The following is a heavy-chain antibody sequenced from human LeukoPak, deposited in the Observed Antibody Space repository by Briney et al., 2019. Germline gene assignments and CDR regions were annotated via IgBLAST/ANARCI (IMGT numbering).Heavy chain of an antibody. D-gene: IGHD5-18*01. J-gene: IGHJ3*02. CDR1: GGSISSYY. CDR3: ARVHRGYSYDNAFDI. Sequence: ETLSLTCTVSGGSISSYYWSWVRQAPGKGLEWVSYISSSSSTIYYADSVKGRFTISRDNAKNSLYLQMNSLRAEDTAVYYCARVHRGYSYDNAFDIWGQGTMVTVSS. V-gene: IGHV3-48*01. CDR2: ISSSSSTI.